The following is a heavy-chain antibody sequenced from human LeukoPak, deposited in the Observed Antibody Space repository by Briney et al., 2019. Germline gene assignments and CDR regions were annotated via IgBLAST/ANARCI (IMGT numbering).Heavy chain of an antibody. V-gene: IGHV4-59*08. D-gene: IGHD3-9*01. J-gene: IGHJ4*02. CDR2: IYYSGST. Sequence: PSETLSLTCSVSGGSMNSYYWSWTRQSPGKGLEWIGYIYYSGSTNYNPSLKSRVIISVDTSKNQFSLKLSSVTAADTAVYYCARHVWLQPFDYWGQGTLVTVSS. CDR1: GGSMNSYY. CDR3: ARHVWLQPFDY.